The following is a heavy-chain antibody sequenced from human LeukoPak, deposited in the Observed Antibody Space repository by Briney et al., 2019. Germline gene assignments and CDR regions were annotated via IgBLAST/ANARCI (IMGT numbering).Heavy chain of an antibody. D-gene: IGHD6-25*01. V-gene: IGHV3-13*01. Sequence: PGGSLRLSCAASGFTLSSYGMHWVRQATGKGLEWVSAIGTAGDTYYPGSVKGRFTISRENAKNSLYLQMNSLRAGDTAVYYCAREGPYSSGLSGAFDIWGQGTMVTVSS. CDR1: GFTLSSYG. J-gene: IGHJ3*02. CDR2: IGTAGDT. CDR3: AREGPYSSGLSGAFDI.